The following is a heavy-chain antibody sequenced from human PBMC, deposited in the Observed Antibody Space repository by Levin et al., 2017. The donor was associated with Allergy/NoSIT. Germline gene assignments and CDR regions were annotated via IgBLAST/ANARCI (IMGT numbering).Heavy chain of an antibody. Sequence: GGSLRLSCAASGFTVSSNYMSWVRQAPGKGLEWVSVIYSGGSTYYADSVKGRFTISRDNSKNTLYLQMNSLRAEDTAVYYCARNSPNDYYGSGSYSEYWGQGTLVTVSS. J-gene: IGHJ4*02. D-gene: IGHD3-10*01. V-gene: IGHV3-53*01. CDR2: IYSGGST. CDR1: GFTVSSNY. CDR3: ARNSPNDYYGSGSYSEY.